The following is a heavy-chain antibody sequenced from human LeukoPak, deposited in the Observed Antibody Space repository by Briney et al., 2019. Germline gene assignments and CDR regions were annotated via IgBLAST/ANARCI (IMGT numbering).Heavy chain of an antibody. CDR2: IYYSGST. V-gene: IGHV4-31*03. Sequence: PSETLSLTCTVSGGSISSGGYYWSWIRQHPGKGLEWIGYIYYSGSTYYNPSLKSRVTISVDTSKNQFSLKLSSVTAADTAVYYCARGTYCGGDCYPFDYWGQGTLVTVSS. J-gene: IGHJ4*02. D-gene: IGHD2-21*02. CDR1: GGSISSGGYY. CDR3: ARGTYCGGDCYPFDY.